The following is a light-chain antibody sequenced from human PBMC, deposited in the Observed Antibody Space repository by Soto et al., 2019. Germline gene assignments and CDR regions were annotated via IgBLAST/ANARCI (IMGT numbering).Light chain of an antibody. CDR2: EVS. J-gene: IGLJ2*01. V-gene: IGLV2-8*01. Sequence: QSALTQPRSASGAPGQSVTMSWTGSSSDVGGYNYVSWYQQHPGKAPKLMIYEVSKRPSGIPDRLSGSKSGHTASLTVSGLQAEDEADYYCSSYGGSNTVVFGGGTKLTVL. CDR3: SSYGGSNTVV. CDR1: SSDVGGYNY.